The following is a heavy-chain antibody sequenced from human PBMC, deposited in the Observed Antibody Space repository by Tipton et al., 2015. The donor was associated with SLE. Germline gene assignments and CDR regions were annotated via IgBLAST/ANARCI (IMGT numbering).Heavy chain of an antibody. CDR2: ISFDGSNK. D-gene: IGHD1-26*01. CDR3: ATLLSGGFDH. CDR1: GFTFSSYA. J-gene: IGHJ4*02. Sequence: SLRLSCAASGFTFSSYALHWVRQAPGKGLEWVAVISFDGSNKYYADSVKGRFIISRDNSKNMVYLQMNSLRVEDTAVYYCATLLSGGFDHWGQGTLVTVSS. V-gene: IGHV3-30-3*01.